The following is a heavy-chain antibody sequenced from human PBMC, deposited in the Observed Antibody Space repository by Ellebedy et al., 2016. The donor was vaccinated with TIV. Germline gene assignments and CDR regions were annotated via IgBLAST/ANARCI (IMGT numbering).Heavy chain of an antibody. Sequence: SETLSLXXTVSGGSISSYYWSWIRQPAGKGLEWIGRIYTSGSTNYNPSLKSRVTISVDTSKNQFSLKLSSVTAADTAVYYCARRAVVTPLDYWGQGTLVTVSS. CDR2: IYTSGST. CDR1: GGSISSYY. J-gene: IGHJ4*02. V-gene: IGHV4-4*07. D-gene: IGHD4-23*01. CDR3: ARRAVVTPLDY.